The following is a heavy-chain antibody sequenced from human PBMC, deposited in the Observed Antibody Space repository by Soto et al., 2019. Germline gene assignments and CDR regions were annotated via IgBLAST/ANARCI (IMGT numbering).Heavy chain of an antibody. V-gene: IGHV1-69*13. CDR3: ARVGSYGLYYYYYYGMDG. CDR1: GGTFSSYA. D-gene: IGHD5-18*01. J-gene: IGHJ6*02. Sequence: ASVKVSFKASGGTFSSYAISWVRQAPGQGLEWMGGIIPILGTANYAQKFQGRVTITADESTSTAYMELSSLRSEDTAVYYCARVGSYGLYYYYYYGMDGWGQGTTVTV. CDR2: IIPILGTA.